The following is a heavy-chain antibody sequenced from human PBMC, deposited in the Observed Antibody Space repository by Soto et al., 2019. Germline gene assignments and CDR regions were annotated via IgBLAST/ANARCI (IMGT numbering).Heavy chain of an antibody. D-gene: IGHD3-10*01. V-gene: IGHV1-18*01. CDR1: GYTFTSYG. J-gene: IGHJ4*02. Sequence: QVQLAQSGAEVKKPGASVKVSCKASGYTFTSYGISWVRQAPGQGLEWMGWISAYNGNTNYAQKLQGRVTMTTDTSTSTAYMELRSLRSDDTAVYYCARDWTYYYGSGSYSNFDYWGQGTLVTVSS. CDR3: ARDWTYYYGSGSYSNFDY. CDR2: ISAYNGNT.